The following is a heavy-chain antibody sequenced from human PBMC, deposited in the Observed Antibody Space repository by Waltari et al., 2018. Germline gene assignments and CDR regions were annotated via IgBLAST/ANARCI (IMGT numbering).Heavy chain of an antibody. Sequence: QVQLQQWGAGLLKPSETLSLTCAVYGGSFSGYYWSWIRQPPGKGLEWIGEYNHSGSSNYNPALKGRVTISLDTSKNQCSLKLSAVTAADTAVDYCARGHSSSGGVNWFDPWGQGTLVTVSS. V-gene: IGHV4-34*01. D-gene: IGHD6-13*01. CDR2: YNHSGSS. CDR1: GGSFSGYY. CDR3: ARGHSSSGGVNWFDP. J-gene: IGHJ5*02.